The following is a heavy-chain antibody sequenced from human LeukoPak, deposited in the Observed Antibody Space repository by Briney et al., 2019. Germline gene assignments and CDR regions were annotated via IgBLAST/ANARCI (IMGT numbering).Heavy chain of an antibody. D-gene: IGHD2-15*01. Sequence: SETLSLTCTVSGASINIYSWSWIRQPAGKGLEWIGRIYTRGRTTYNPSLKSRVSMSVDTSKNQFALKLSSVTAADTAFYYCARGRYCSADSCAGGDAFDIGGQGTINSVSS. CDR1: GASINIYS. V-gene: IGHV4-4*07. CDR3: ARGRYCSADSCAGGDAFDI. J-gene: IGHJ3*02. CDR2: IYTRGRT.